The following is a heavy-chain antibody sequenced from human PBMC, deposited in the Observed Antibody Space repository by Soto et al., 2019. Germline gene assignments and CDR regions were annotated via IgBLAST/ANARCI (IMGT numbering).Heavy chain of an antibody. J-gene: IGHJ6*02. CDR2: IYYIGST. Sequence: PSDTLSLAFSFSGGSSISCGYYWSWIRQHPGKGLEWIVYIYYIGSTYYNPSLKSRVTISLDTSKNQFSLKLSSVTAADTAVYYCARAYGSGTYYYYGMDVWGQGTTVTVSS. CDR3: ARAYGSGTYYYYGMDV. V-gene: IGHV4-31*03. D-gene: IGHD3-10*01. CDR1: GGSSISCGYY.